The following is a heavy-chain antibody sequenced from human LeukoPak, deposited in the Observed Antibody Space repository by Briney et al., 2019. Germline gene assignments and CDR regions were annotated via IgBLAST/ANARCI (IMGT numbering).Heavy chain of an antibody. CDR3: ARDRSTYYYYYMDV. D-gene: IGHD2-2*01. V-gene: IGHV4-59*12. J-gene: IGHJ6*03. Sequence: SETLSLTCTVSGDSIRSFYWSWIRQPPGKGLEWIGYIYHSGSTNYNPSLKSRVTISVDTSKNQFSLKLSSVTAADTAVYYCARDRSTYYYYYMDVWGKGTTVTISS. CDR2: IYHSGST. CDR1: GDSIRSFY.